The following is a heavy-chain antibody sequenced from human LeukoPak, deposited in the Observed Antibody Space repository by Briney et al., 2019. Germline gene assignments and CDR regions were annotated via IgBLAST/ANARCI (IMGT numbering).Heavy chain of an antibody. CDR3: AKVNSITIFGVVKGYNWFDP. CDR1: GFTFSSYA. V-gene: IGHV3-23*01. CDR2: ISGSGGST. D-gene: IGHD3-3*01. Sequence: PGGSLRLSCAASGFTFSSYAMSWVRQAPGKGLEWVSAISGSGGSTYYADSVKGRFTISSDNSKNTLYLQMNSLRAEDTAVYYCAKVNSITIFGVVKGYNWFDPWGQGTLVTVSS. J-gene: IGHJ5*02.